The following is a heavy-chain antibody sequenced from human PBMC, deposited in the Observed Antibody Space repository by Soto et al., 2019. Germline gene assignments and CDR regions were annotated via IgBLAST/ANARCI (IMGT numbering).Heavy chain of an antibody. CDR1: GGSISSGGYY. J-gene: IGHJ5*02. V-gene: IGHV4-31*03. Sequence: LSLTCTVSGGSISSGGYYWSWIRQHPGKGLEWIGYIYYSGSTYYNPSLKSRVTISVDTSKNQFSLRLSSVTAADTAVYYCARDVTKGHWFDPWGQGTLVTVSS. CDR2: IYYSGST. D-gene: IGHD2-8*01. CDR3: ARDVTKGHWFDP.